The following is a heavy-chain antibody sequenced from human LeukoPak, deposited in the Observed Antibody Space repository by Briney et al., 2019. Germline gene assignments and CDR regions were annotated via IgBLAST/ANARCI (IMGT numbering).Heavy chain of an antibody. CDR1: GGSISSYY. CDR2: IYTSGST. J-gene: IGHJ4*02. V-gene: IGHV4-4*07. Sequence: PSETLSLTCTVSGGSISSYYWSWIRQPAGKGLEWIGRIYTSGSTNYNPSLKSRVTMSVDTSKNQFSLKLSSVTAADTAVYYCARGINLYRAAAGMHGYWGQGTLVTVSS. D-gene: IGHD6-13*01. CDR3: ARGINLYRAAAGMHGY.